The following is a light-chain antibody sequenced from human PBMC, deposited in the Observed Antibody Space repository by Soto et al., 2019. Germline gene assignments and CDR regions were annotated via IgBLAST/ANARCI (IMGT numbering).Light chain of an antibody. CDR3: QQYNNLYT. Sequence: EIVTTQSPATLSVSPGERATLSCRASQSVSSNLAWYQQKPGQAPRLLIYGASTRATGIPARFSGSGSGTEFTLTISSLQSEDFAVYYCQQYNNLYTFGQGTKLEIK. V-gene: IGKV3-15*01. J-gene: IGKJ2*01. CDR2: GAS. CDR1: QSVSSN.